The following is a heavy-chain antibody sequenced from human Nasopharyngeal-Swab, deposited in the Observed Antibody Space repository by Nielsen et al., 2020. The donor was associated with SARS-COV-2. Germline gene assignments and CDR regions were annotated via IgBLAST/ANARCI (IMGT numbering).Heavy chain of an antibody. Sequence: SRQAQGQGLEWLGYIYYSESTYYNPSLKSRITMSLETSKNQFSLELKSVTAADTAVYYCARGDIGNGYYYSMSFGAFDIWGQGTMVTVSS. V-gene: IGHV4-30-4*01. J-gene: IGHJ3*02. CDR2: IYYSEST. D-gene: IGHD3-3*01. CDR3: ARGDIGNGYYYSMSFGAFDI.